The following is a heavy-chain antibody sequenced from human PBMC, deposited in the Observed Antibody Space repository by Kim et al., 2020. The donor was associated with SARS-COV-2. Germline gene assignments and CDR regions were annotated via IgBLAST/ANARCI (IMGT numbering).Heavy chain of an antibody. CDR2: ISWSSGSI. Sequence: GGSLRLSCAASGFTFDDYAMHWVRQVPGKGLEWVSGISWSSGSIGYADSVKGRFTISRDNAKNSLYLQMNSLRAEDTALYHCAKSRGSVSYGGIFDFWGQGPLVTVSS. D-gene: IGHD3-10*01. V-gene: IGHV3-9*01. J-gene: IGHJ4*02. CDR1: GFTFDDYA. CDR3: AKSRGSVSYGGIFDF.